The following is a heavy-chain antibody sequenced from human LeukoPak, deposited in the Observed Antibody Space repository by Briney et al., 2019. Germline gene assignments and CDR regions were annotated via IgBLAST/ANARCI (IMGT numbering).Heavy chain of an antibody. J-gene: IGHJ4*02. CDR1: GFTFSYYG. CDR3: ARADYDYVWGSYRQYYFDY. D-gene: IGHD3-16*02. Sequence: PGGSLRLSCAVSGFTFSYYGMNWVRQAPGKGLEWVANIKQDGSEKYYVDSVKGRFTISRDNAKNSLYLQMNSLRAEDTAVYYCARADYDYVWGSYRQYYFDYWGQGTLVTVSS. CDR2: IKQDGSEK. V-gene: IGHV3-7*01.